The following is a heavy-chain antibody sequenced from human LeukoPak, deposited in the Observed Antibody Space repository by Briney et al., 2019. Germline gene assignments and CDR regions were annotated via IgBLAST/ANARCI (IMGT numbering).Heavy chain of an antibody. Sequence: SVKVSCKASGGTFSSYAISWVRQAPGQGLEWMGGIIPIFGTANYAQKFQGRVTITADESTSTAYMELSSLRSEDTAVYYCASRHYDSSGYGGNDAFDIWGQGTMVTVSS. CDR3: ASRHYDSSGYGGNDAFDI. CDR2: IIPIFGTA. D-gene: IGHD3-22*01. CDR1: GGTFSSYA. V-gene: IGHV1-69*13. J-gene: IGHJ3*02.